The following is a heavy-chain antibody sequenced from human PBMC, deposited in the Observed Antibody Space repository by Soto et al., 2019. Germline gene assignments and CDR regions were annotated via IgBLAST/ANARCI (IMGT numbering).Heavy chain of an antibody. J-gene: IGHJ4*02. V-gene: IGHV5-10-1*01. CDR1: AYTFTDYW. Sequence: GESLKISCKGSAYTFTDYWITWVRQKPGKGLEWLGRIDPSDSSTNYSPSFQGHVTISTDKSISTAYLQWSSLQASDTAMYYCARQGFGSGWSYSDNWGQGTLVTVS. D-gene: IGHD6-19*01. CDR3: ARQGFGSGWSYSDN. CDR2: IDPSDSST.